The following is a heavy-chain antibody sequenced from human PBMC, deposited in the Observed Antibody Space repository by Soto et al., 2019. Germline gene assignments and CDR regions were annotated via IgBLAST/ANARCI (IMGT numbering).Heavy chain of an antibody. CDR2: IQVSGDT. V-gene: IGHV4-30-4*01. J-gene: IGHJ4*02. CDR1: CVSISSGGHY. Sequence: PSETLSLTCTVSCVSISSGGHYWSWIRQTPGKGLEWVGYIQVSGDTFYNPTLEGRVSMSVDTSNNQFSLDLTSVTAADTAVYYCVRDTSWSRPYWGQGTLVTVSS. CDR3: VRDTSWSRPY. D-gene: IGHD2-15*01.